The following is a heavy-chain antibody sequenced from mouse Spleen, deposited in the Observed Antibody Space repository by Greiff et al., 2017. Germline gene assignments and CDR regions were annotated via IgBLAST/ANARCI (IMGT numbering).Heavy chain of an antibody. Sequence: EVQGVESGGGLVKPGGSLKLSCAASGFTFSSYTMSWVRQTPAKRLEWVATISSGGGDTYYPDSVKGRFTISRDNARNTLYLQMSSLRSEDTAMYYCARLDYDSAYWGQGTLVTVSA. V-gene: IGHV5-9*04. D-gene: IGHD2-4*01. CDR1: GFTFSSYT. CDR3: ARLDYDSAY. CDR2: ISSGGGDT. J-gene: IGHJ3*01.